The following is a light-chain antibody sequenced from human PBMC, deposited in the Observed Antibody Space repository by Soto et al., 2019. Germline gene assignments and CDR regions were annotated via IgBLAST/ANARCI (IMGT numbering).Light chain of an antibody. CDR2: AAS. V-gene: IGKV3-20*01. CDR3: QQYGSSPPWT. J-gene: IGKJ1*01. CDR1: QRISSN. Sequence: EIVMTQSPATLSVSPGERATLSCRASQRISSNLAWYQHKTGQAPRLLIYAASTRATGIPDRFSGSGSGTDFTLTISRLEPEDFAVYYCQQYGSSPPWTFGQGTKVDIK.